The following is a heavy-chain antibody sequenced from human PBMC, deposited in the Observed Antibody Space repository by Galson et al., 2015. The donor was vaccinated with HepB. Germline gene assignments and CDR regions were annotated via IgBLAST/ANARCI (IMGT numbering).Heavy chain of an antibody. CDR1: GFIFSRHG. CDR3: AKDASYFYGLDV. Sequence: SLRLSCAASGFIFSRHGIHWVRQAPGKGLEWVSAIRGSGGSTHYADSVKGRFTISRDNSKNTVYLQMNSLRAEDTAVYYCAKDASYFYGLDVWGQGTTVTVSS. J-gene: IGHJ6*02. V-gene: IGHV3-23*01. CDR2: IRGSGGST.